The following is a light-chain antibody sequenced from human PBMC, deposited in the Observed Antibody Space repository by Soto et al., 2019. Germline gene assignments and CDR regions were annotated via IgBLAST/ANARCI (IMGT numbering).Light chain of an antibody. CDR3: VQARQSPQT. Sequence: DIVMTQSPLPLPVTPGEPPSISCRSSHSLLQSDGNSRLEWYVQKPGQSPQLLTDLGSLRASGVPDRFSGSGSGTDLTLKISRVEAGDVGVYFCVQARQSPQTFGQGTKLQI. J-gene: IGKJ2*01. CDR1: HSLLQSDGNSR. V-gene: IGKV2-28*01. CDR2: LGS.